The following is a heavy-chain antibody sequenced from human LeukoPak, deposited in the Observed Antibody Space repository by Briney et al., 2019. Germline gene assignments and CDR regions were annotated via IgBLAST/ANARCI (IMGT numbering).Heavy chain of an antibody. J-gene: IGHJ6*03. D-gene: IGHD2-21*02. CDR2: IYHSGNT. CDR3: ARQSGDYSYYYYMDV. CDR1: GVSISNYY. V-gene: IGHV4-59*08. Sequence: PSETLSLTCTVSGVSISNYYWSWIRQPPGKGLEWIGNIYHSGNTYYNPSLKSRVTISVDTSKHQFSLKLSSVTAADTAVYYCARQSGDYSYYYYMDVWGKGTTVTISS.